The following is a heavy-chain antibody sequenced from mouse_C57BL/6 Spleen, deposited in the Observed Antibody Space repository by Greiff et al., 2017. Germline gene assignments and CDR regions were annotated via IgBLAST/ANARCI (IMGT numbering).Heavy chain of an antibody. V-gene: IGHV1-22*01. D-gene: IGHD1-1*01. Sequence: VQLKESGPELVKPGASVKMSCKASGYTFTDYNMHWVKQSHGKSLEWIGYINPNNGGTSYNQKFKGKATLTVNKSSSTAYMELRSLTSEDSAVYYCARSPYYYGSSYYFDYWGQGTTLTVSS. CDR1: GYTFTDYN. J-gene: IGHJ2*01. CDR2: INPNNGGT. CDR3: ARSPYYYGSSYYFDY.